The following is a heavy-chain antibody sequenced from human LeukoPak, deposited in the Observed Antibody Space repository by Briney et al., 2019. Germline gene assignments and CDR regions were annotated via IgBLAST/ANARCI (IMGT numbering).Heavy chain of an antibody. CDR3: ARDQPYYYETIAGPQVDY. J-gene: IGHJ4*02. V-gene: IGHV3-7*01. CDR1: GFTFSSYW. D-gene: IGHD3-22*01. Sequence: PGGSLRLSCAASGFTFSSYWMSWVRQAPGKGLEWVANIKQDGSEKYYVDSVKGRFTISRDNAKNSLYLQMNSLRAEDTAVYYCARDQPYYYETIAGPQVDYWGQGTLVTVSS. CDR2: IKQDGSEK.